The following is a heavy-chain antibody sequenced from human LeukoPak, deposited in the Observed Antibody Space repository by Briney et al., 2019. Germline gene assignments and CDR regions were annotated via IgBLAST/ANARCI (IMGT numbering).Heavy chain of an antibody. CDR1: GGSFRGSY. CDR2: IYTSGST. V-gene: IGHV4-59*10. J-gene: IGHJ6*03. Sequence: SETLSLTCAVYGGSFRGSYWSWIRQPAGKGLEWIGRIYTSGSTNYNPSLKSRVTISVDTSKNQFSLKLSSVTAAATAVYYCARKGYSSSWPDYYYYMDVWGKRTTVTISS. D-gene: IGHD6-13*01. CDR3: ARKGYSSSWPDYYYYMDV.